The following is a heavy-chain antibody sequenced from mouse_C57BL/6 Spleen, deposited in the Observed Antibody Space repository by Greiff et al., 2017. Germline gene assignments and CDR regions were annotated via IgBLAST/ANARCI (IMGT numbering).Heavy chain of an antibody. CDR3: ARSRQHRIPYFDY. V-gene: IGHV1-52*01. CDR1: GYTFTSYW. Sequence: VQLQQPGAELVRPGSSVKLSCKASGYTFTSYWMHWVKQRPIQGLEWIGNIDPSDSDTHYNQKFKDKATLTVDKSSSTAYMQLSSLTSEDSAVYYCARSRQHRIPYFDYWGQGTTLTVSS. CDR2: IDPSDSDT. D-gene: IGHD3-2*02. J-gene: IGHJ2*01.